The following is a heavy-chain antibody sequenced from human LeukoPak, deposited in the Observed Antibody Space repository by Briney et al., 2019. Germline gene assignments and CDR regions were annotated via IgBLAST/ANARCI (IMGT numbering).Heavy chain of an antibody. CDR3: ARDRYYYGSGSYYPQYYYYYYMDV. CDR2: ISAYNGNT. CDR1: GGTFSSYA. V-gene: IGHV1-18*01. J-gene: IGHJ6*03. Sequence: ASVKVSCKASGGTFSSYAISWVRQAPGQGLEWMGWISAYNGNTNYAQKLQGRVTVTTDTSISTAYMELSRLRSDDTAVYYCARDRYYYGSGSYYPQYYYYYYMDVWGKGTTVTVSS. D-gene: IGHD3-10*01.